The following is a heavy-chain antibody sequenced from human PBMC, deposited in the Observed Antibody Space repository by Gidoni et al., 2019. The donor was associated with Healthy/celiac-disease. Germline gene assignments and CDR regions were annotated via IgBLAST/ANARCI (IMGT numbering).Heavy chain of an antibody. CDR1: GFTFSSYG. CDR2: ISYDGSNK. J-gene: IGHJ6*03. D-gene: IGHD6-6*01. Sequence: QVQLVESGGGVVQPGRSLRRSCAASGFTFSSYGMHWVRQAPGKGLEGVAVISYDGSNKYYADSVKGRFTISRDNSKNTLYLQMNSLRAEDTAVYYCAKGEAAHPPTRWGYYYYMDVWGKGTTVTVSS. V-gene: IGHV3-30*18. CDR3: AKGEAAHPPTRWGYYYYMDV.